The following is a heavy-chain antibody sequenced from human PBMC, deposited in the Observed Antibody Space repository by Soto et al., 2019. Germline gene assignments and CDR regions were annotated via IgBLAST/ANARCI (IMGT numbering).Heavy chain of an antibody. CDR3: ARIEWIQLWLKTGFDP. CDR2: IYHSGST. V-gene: IGHV4-4*02. Sequence: SETLSLTCAVSGGSISSSNWWSWVRQPPGKGLEWIGEIYHSGSTNYNPSLKSRVTISVDKSKNQFSLKLSSVTAADTAVYYCARIEWIQLWLKTGFDPWGQGTLVTVSS. J-gene: IGHJ5*02. CDR1: GGSISSSNW. D-gene: IGHD5-18*01.